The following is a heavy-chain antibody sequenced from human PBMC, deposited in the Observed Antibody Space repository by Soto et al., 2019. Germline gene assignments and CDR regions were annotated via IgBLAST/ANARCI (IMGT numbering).Heavy chain of an antibody. CDR2: TYYRSNWYN. CDR3: ARDGSGCHWYFDV. D-gene: IGHD6-19*01. CDR1: GDSVSSGTAT. V-gene: IGHV6-1*01. Sequence: QVQLQQSGPGLVKPSQTLSLICAISGDSVSSGTATWSWIRRSPSRGLEWLGRTYYRSNWYNDYAISVKSRIVITPDPSKIPLSLQMDPVTPDDSAVYFCARDGSGCHWYFDVWGRGALVTVSS. J-gene: IGHJ2*01.